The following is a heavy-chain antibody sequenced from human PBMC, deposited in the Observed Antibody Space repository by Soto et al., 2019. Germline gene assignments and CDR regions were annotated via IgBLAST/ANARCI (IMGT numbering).Heavy chain of an antibody. Sequence: SETLSLPCTVSGGSVSSGSYYWSWLRQPPGKGLEWIGYIYYSGSTNYNPSLKSRVTISVDTSKNQFSLKLSSVTAADTAVYYCARECRRPIVVVPAAIVWGQGTLVTVSS. CDR3: ARECRRPIVVVPAAIV. D-gene: IGHD2-2*01. V-gene: IGHV4-61*01. CDR1: GGSVSSGSYY. J-gene: IGHJ4*02. CDR2: IYYSGST.